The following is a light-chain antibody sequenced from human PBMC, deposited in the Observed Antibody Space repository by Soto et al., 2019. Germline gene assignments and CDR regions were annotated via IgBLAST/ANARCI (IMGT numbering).Light chain of an antibody. J-gene: IGKJ1*01. V-gene: IGKV3-15*01. CDR3: QQYNNWPRT. CDR1: QSVSSGY. Sequence: EIVLTQSPGTLSLSPGERATLSCRASQSVSSGYLAWYQQKPGQAPRLLIYGASTRATGIPARFSGSGSGTEFTLTIISLQSEDFAVYYCQQYNNWPRTFGQGTKVDI. CDR2: GAS.